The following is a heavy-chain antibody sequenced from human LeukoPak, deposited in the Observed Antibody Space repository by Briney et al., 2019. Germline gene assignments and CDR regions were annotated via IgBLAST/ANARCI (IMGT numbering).Heavy chain of an antibody. J-gene: IGHJ4*02. V-gene: IGHV3-21*01. CDR2: ISSSSSYI. CDR3: ARDLDYRIAAAGKEDLVDY. CDR1: GFTFSSYS. D-gene: IGHD6-13*01. Sequence: GGSLRLSCAASGFTFSSYSMNWVRQAPGKGLKWVSSISSSSSYIYYADSVKGRFTISRDNAKNSLYLQMNSLRAEDTAVYYCARDLDYRIAAAGKEDLVDYWGQGTLVTVSS.